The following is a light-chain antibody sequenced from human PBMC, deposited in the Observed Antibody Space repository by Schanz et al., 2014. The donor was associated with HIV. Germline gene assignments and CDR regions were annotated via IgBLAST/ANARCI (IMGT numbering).Light chain of an antibody. CDR1: SSDIGGYNY. CDR3: SSHAGSDNFGI. Sequence: QSVLTQPASVSGSPGQSITISCTGTSSDIGGYNYVSWYQQHPGKAPKLILYDVDNRPAGVSNRFSGSKSGNTASLTISGLRAEDEADYYCSSHAGSDNFGIFGGGTKLTVL. V-gene: IGLV2-14*03. CDR2: DVD. J-gene: IGLJ2*01.